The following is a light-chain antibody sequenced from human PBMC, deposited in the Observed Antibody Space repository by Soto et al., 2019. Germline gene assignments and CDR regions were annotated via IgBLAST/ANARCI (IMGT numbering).Light chain of an antibody. Sequence: EIVLTQSPGTLSLSPGDTATLSCRASQTLGSSNLAWYQQKPGQAPRLLIYDASSRATGIPDRFSGSGSGTDFTLTISRLEPDDFAVYYCQQYGSSLFTFGPGTTVDIK. CDR3: QQYGSSLFT. J-gene: IGKJ3*01. CDR2: DAS. CDR1: QTLGSSN. V-gene: IGKV3-20*01.